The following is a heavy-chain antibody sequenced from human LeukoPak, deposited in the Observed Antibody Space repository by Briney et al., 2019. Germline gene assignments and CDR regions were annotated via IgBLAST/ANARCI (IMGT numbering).Heavy chain of an antibody. D-gene: IGHD3-10*01. CDR1: GYTFTGYY. V-gene: IGHV1-2*02. J-gene: IGHJ4*02. Sequence: ASVKVSCKASGYTFTGYYIHWLRQAPGQGLEWMGWINPNSGGTNYAQKFQGRVTMTRDTSISTAYMELSRLRSDDTAVYYCARDRNVLLWFGELLPDYWGQGTLVTVSS. CDR3: ARDRNVLLWFGELLPDY. CDR2: INPNSGGT.